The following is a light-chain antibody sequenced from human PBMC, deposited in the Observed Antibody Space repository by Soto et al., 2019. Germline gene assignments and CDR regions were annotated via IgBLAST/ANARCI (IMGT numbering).Light chain of an antibody. V-gene: IGLV2-14*01. J-gene: IGLJ1*01. Sequence: QSVRTQPAFVSGSPGKSITISCTGTSSDVGGYKYVSWYQQHPGKVPKLMIYEVTNRPSGVSSRFSGSKSGNTASLTISGLQAEDEADYYCTSYTSSSTYVFGTGTKVTVL. CDR2: EVT. CDR3: TSYTSSSTYV. CDR1: SSDVGGYKY.